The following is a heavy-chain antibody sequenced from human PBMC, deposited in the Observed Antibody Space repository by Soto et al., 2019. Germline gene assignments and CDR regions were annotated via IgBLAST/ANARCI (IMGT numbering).Heavy chain of an antibody. CDR2: LNPIFCTA. Sequence: GASVKVSCKASGGPFSSYAISWVRQAPGQGLEWMGGLNPIFCTANYSQKFQVRVTITADESTSTAYMELSSLRTEDTAVYNCARIPHYARVADAFYIWGQGTMVTVSS. V-gene: IGHV1-69*13. D-gene: IGHD2-2*01. CDR1: GGPFSSYA. J-gene: IGHJ3*02. CDR3: ARIPHYARVADAFYI.